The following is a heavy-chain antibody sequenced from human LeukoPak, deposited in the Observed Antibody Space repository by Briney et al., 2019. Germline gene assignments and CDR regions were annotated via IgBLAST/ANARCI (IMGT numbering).Heavy chain of an antibody. J-gene: IGHJ3*02. CDR2: IYPGDSDT. CDR3: ARRIVVAGSYAFNI. V-gene: IGHV5-51*01. CDR1: WFNFTRYW. D-gene: IGHD6-19*01. Sequence: GESLEISFQGSWFNFTRYWIDWGRPISGKGLECRGVIYPGDSDTRYSPSCQGQVTISADKSINTAYLQWSSLKASDTAMYYCARRIVVAGSYAFNIWGQGTMVTVSS.